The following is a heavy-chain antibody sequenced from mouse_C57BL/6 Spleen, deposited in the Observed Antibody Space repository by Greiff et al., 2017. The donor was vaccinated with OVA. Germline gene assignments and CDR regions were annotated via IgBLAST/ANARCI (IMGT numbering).Heavy chain of an antibody. CDR2: ISDGGSYT. J-gene: IGHJ3*01. Sequence: EVQLVESGGGLVKPGGSLKLSCAASGFTFSSYAMSWVRQTPEKRLEWVATISDGGSYTYYPDNVKGRFTISRDNAKNNLYLQMSHLKSEDTAMYYCARDYGSSLAWFAYWGQGTLVTVSA. CDR3: ARDYGSSLAWFAY. V-gene: IGHV5-4*01. CDR1: GFTFSSYA. D-gene: IGHD1-1*01.